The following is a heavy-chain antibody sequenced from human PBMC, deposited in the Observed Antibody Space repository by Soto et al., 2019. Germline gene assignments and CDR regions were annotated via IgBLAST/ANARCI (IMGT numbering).Heavy chain of an antibody. Sequence: PSETLSLTCAVYGGSFSGYYWSWIRQPPWKGLEWIGEINHSGSTNYNPSLKSRVTISVDTSKNQFSLKLSSVTAADTAVYYCARVKRDGYNYYYWFDPWGQGTLVTVPQ. D-gene: IGHD5-12*01. CDR2: INHSGST. V-gene: IGHV4-34*01. CDR3: ARVKRDGYNYYYWFDP. CDR1: GGSFSGYY. J-gene: IGHJ5*02.